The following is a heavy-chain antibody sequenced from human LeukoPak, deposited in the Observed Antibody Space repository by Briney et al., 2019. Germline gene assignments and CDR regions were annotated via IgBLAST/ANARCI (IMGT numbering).Heavy chain of an antibody. CDR3: ASAYCGADCYSSWFDP. J-gene: IGHJ5*02. Sequence: SETLSLTCTVSGGSISSSSYYWVWIRQPPGKGLEWIGSIYYSGSTYYNSSLKSRVTISVDTSKNQFSLKLRSVTAADTAVYYCASAYCGADCYSSWFDPWGQGTLVTVSS. D-gene: IGHD2-21*02. CDR1: GGSISSSSYY. CDR2: IYYSGST. V-gene: IGHV4-39*01.